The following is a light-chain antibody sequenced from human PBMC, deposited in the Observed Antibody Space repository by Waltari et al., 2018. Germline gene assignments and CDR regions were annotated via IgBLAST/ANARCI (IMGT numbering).Light chain of an antibody. CDR2: GTF. V-gene: IGKV3-20*01. Sequence: EIVLTQSPGTLSLSPGEGATLSCRTSQTIRTTYLAWYQQKPGQAPTLLIYGTFSRATGIPDRFTGSGSGTDFSLTISSLEAEEFATYYCQQYDISPLTFGGGTKVEIK. CDR3: QQYDISPLT. CDR1: QTIRTTY. J-gene: IGKJ4*01.